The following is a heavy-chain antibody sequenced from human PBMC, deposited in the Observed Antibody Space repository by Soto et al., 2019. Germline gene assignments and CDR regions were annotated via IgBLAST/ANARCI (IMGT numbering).Heavy chain of an antibody. CDR3: ARDRPIRASGSPSFDP. J-gene: IGHJ5*02. CDR1: GESNNNGAYY. D-gene: IGHD3-10*01. Sequence: QVQLPESGPGLVRPSQTLSLSCSVSGESNNNGAYYWNWIRQYPDKLLEWIGYIYFSGSPFYAPSLRRRVTITAATSSTQFSLNLNSVTVADTAIYYCARDRPIRASGSPSFDPWG. V-gene: IGHV4-31*03. CDR2: IYFSGSP.